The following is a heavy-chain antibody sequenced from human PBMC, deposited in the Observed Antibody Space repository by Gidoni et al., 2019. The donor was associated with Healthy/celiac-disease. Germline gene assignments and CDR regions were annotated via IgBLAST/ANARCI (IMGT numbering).Heavy chain of an antibody. V-gene: IGHV4-34*01. J-gene: IGHJ4*02. CDR1: GGSFSGYY. D-gene: IGHD6-19*01. CDR2: INHSGST. Sequence: QVQLQQWGAGLLKPSETLSLTCAVYGGSFSGYYWSWIRQPPGKGLEWIGEINHSGSTNYNPSLKSRVTISVDTSKNQFSLKLSSVTAADTAVYYCATRSTRIAVAGKRGFDYWGQGTLVTVSS. CDR3: ATRSTRIAVAGKRGFDY.